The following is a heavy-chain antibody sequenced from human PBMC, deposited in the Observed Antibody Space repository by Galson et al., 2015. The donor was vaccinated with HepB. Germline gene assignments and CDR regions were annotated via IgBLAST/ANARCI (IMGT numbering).Heavy chain of an antibody. CDR1: GYTFTSFD. Sequence: SVKVSCKASGYTFTSFDINWVRQATGQGLEWMGWMDPKSGDTGYAQNFQGRVTMTRDTSVNTAYMELSSLRSEDTAVYYCARTERQKTHADNRGQGTLVTVSS. J-gene: IGHJ4*02. V-gene: IGHV1-8*01. CDR2: MDPKSGDT. D-gene: IGHD4-23*01. CDR3: ARTERQKTHADN.